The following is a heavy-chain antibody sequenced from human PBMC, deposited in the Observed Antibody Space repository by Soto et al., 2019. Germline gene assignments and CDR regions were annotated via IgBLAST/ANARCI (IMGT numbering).Heavy chain of an antibody. V-gene: IGHV6-1*01. J-gene: IGHJ6*02. CDR3: ARDPSYRSTQSVYYYYGMDV. D-gene: IGHD6-13*01. Sequence: SQTLSLTCAISGDSVSSNSAAWNWIRQSPSRGLEWLGRTYYRSKWYNDYAVSVKSRITINPDTSKNQFSLQLNSVTPEDTAVYYCARDPSYRSTQSVYYYYGMDVWGQGTTVTVYS. CDR1: GDSVSSNSAA. CDR2: TYYRSKWYN.